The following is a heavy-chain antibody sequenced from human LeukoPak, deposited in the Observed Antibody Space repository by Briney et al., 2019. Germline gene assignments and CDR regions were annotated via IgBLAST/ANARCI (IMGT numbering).Heavy chain of an antibody. CDR3: AKNWGATIYYAFDI. Sequence: GGSLRLSCAASGFTFSSYGMHWVRQAPGKGLEWVAVISYDGSNKYYADSVKGRFTIPRDNSKNTLYLQMNSLRAEDTAVYYCAKNWGATIYYAFDIWGQGTMVTVSS. D-gene: IGHD5-12*01. J-gene: IGHJ3*02. V-gene: IGHV3-30*18. CDR2: ISYDGSNK. CDR1: GFTFSSYG.